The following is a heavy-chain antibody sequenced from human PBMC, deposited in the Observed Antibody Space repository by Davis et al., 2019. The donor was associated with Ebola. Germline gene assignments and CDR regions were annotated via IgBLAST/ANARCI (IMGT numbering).Heavy chain of an antibody. J-gene: IGHJ3*02. CDR1: GFTFSDYW. Sequence: GESLKISCEASGFTFSDYWMHWVRQAPGKGLVWVSRIKTDGTSTSYVDSVKGRFTISRDNAKNTLYLQMNSLRAEDTAVYYCLGAFNIWGRGTMVTVSS. CDR2: IKTDGTST. V-gene: IGHV3-74*01. CDR3: LGAFNI.